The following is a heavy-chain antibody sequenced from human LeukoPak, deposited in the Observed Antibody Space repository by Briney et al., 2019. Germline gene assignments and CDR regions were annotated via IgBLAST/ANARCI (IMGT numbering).Heavy chain of an antibody. V-gene: IGHV4-30-4*01. CDR3: ARALVEPYYMDV. CDR2: IYYSGST. Sequence: SQTLSLTRTVSGGSISSGDYYWSWIRQPPGKGLEWIGYIYYSGSTYYNPSLKSRVTISVDTSKKQFSLKLNSVTAADTAVYYCARALVEPYYMDVWGKGTTVTVSS. J-gene: IGHJ6*03. CDR1: GGSISSGDYY. D-gene: IGHD3-16*01.